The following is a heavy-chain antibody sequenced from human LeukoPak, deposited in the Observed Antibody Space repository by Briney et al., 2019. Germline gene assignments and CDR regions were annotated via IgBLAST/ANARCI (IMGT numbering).Heavy chain of an antibody. CDR2: IYSGGST. D-gene: IGHD3-3*01. V-gene: IGHV3-66*04. J-gene: IGHJ6*02. CDR1: GFTVSSNY. Sequence: GGSLRLSCAASGFTVSSNYMSWVRQAPGKGLEWVSVIYSGGSTYYADSVKGRFTISRDNSKNTLYLQMNSLRAEDTAVYYCASHLYYDFWSGSEINYYYYGMDVWGQGTTVTVSS. CDR3: ASHLYYDFWSGSEINYYYYGMDV.